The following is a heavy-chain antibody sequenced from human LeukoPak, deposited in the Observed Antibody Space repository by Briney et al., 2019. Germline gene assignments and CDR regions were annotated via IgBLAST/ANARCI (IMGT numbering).Heavy chain of an antibody. J-gene: IGHJ4*02. CDR1: GFTLSNFW. D-gene: IGHD3-10*01. V-gene: IGHV3-21*01. Sequence: GGSLRLSCAASGFTLSNFWMNWVRQAPGKGLEWVSSISNGGRYLYYADSVKGRFTISRDNAKNSLYLQMNSLRAEDTAVYYCARDSTYGDFDYWGQGALVTVSS. CDR3: ARDSTYGDFDY. CDR2: ISNGGRYL.